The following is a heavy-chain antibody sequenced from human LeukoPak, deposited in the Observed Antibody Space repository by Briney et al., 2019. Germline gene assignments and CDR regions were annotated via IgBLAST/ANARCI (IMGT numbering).Heavy chain of an antibody. CDR1: GFTFSSYA. V-gene: IGHV3-48*03. Sequence: VGSLRLSCAASGFTFSSYAMNWVRQAPGKGLEWVSYISCSGSTIHYVDSVKGRFTISRDNAKNSLYLQMNSLRAEDAAVYYCARDPPVGAPTTEFDYWGQGTLVTVSS. J-gene: IGHJ4*02. CDR2: ISCSGSTI. D-gene: IGHD1-26*01. CDR3: ARDPPVGAPTTEFDY.